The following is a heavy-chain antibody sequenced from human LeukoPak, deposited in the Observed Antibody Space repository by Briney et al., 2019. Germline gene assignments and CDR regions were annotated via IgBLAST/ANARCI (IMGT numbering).Heavy chain of an antibody. CDR1: GFTFSTYW. CDR3: ARDKMVGASRFDY. J-gene: IGHJ4*02. D-gene: IGHD1-26*01. CDR2: IKQDGSEK. Sequence: GGSLTLSCAASGFTFSTYWMSWVRQAPGKGLEWVANIKQDGSEKYYVDSVKGRFTISRDNAKNSLYLQMNSLRAEDTAVYYCARDKMVGASRFDYWGQATLVPVSS. V-gene: IGHV3-7*01.